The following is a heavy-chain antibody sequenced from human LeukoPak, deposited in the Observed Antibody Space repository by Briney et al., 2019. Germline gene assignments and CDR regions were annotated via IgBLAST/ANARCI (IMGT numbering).Heavy chain of an antibody. CDR2: IDPRGGGA. D-gene: IGHD2-15*01. V-gene: IGHV1-46*01. Sequence: ASVKVSCKSSGYTFTTYYVHWVRQAPGQGLEWLGIIDPRGGGATYAQNFRGRVTMTRDTSINTVYMELRSLRSEDTAVYYCARGDCSDGTCYQGVDHWGQGTLVIVSS. CDR1: GYTFTTYY. CDR3: ARGDCSDGTCYQGVDH. J-gene: IGHJ4*02.